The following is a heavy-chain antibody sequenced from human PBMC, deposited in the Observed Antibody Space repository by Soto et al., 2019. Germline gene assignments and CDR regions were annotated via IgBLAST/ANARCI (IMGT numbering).Heavy chain of an antibody. J-gene: IGHJ4*02. D-gene: IGHD2-15*01. CDR3: TTDLDGVAVAAMDY. CDR1: GFTFSNAW. V-gene: IGHV3-15*01. CDR2: IKSKTEGGAT. Sequence: EVQLVESGGGLVKPGGSLRLSCAASGFTFSNAWMGWVRQAPGRGLEWVGRIKSKTEGGATDYAAPVQGRFTISRDDSKVTLYVQMNSLKTEDTAVYYCTTDLDGVAVAAMDYWGQGTLVTVSS.